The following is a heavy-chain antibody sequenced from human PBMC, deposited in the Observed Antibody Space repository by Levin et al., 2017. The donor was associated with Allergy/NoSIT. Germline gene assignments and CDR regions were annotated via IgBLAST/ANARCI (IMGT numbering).Heavy chain of an antibody. CDR1: GGSFSGYF. V-gene: IGHV4-34*01. CDR2: INHSGST. D-gene: IGHD3-10*01. J-gene: IGHJ6*02. Sequence: PSETLSLTCAVYGGSFSGYFCTWIRQPPGKGLEWIGEINHSGSTNYNPSLKSRVTISVDTSKNQFSLKLSSVTAADTAVYYCARGYGSGSYPYYYYYGMDVWGQGTTVTVSS. CDR3: ARGYGSGSYPYYYYYGMDV.